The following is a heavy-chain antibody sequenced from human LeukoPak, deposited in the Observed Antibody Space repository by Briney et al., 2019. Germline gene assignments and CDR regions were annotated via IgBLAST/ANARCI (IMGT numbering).Heavy chain of an antibody. D-gene: IGHD3-10*01. CDR1: GFTFSDYY. J-gene: IGHJ4*02. CDR2: ISSSGSTI. Sequence: PGGSLRLSCAASGFTFSDYYMSWIRQAPGKGLEWVSYISSSGSTIYYADSVKDRFTISRDNAKNSLYLQMNSLRAEDTAVYYCAREKARGRAFDYWGQGTLVTVSS. V-gene: IGHV3-11*01. CDR3: AREKARGRAFDY.